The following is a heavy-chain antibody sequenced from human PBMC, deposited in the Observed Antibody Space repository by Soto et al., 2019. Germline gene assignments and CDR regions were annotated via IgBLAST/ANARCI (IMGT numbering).Heavy chain of an antibody. Sequence: QVQLVQSGAEVKKPGSSVKVSCKASGGTFSTYTITWVRQAPGQGLEWMGRIIPIIGIINYAQKFQGRVTFTADXXXGXXYMELTRLRSDDTAVYYCAGDPDSHYNDSHAYSYPWGQGTLVTVSS. CDR1: GGTFSTYT. CDR3: AGDPDSHYNDSHAYSYP. CDR2: IIPIIGII. V-gene: IGHV1-69*08. J-gene: IGHJ5*02. D-gene: IGHD3-22*01.